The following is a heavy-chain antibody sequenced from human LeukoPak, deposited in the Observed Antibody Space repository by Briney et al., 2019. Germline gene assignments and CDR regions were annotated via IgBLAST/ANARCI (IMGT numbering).Heavy chain of an antibody. V-gene: IGHV4-34*01. CDR2: INHSGST. Sequence: SETLSLTCAVYGGSFSGYYWSWIRQPPGKGLEWIGEINHSGSTNYNPSLKSRVTISVDTSKNQFSLKLSSVTAADTAVCYCARVIPYDYVWGSYRAFDYWGQGTLVTVSS. CDR3: ARVIPYDYVWGSYRAFDY. J-gene: IGHJ4*02. D-gene: IGHD3-16*02. CDR1: GGSFSGYY.